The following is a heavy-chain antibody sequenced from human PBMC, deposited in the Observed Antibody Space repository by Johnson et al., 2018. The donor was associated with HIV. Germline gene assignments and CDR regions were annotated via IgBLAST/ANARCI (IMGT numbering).Heavy chain of an antibody. V-gene: IGHV3-30*02. J-gene: IGHJ3*02. CDR3: AKDSSSRMGFPGSDI. CDR2: IRYDGSEK. CDR1: RFTFSSYG. D-gene: IGHD2-2*01. Sequence: QVQLVESGGGVVQPGGSLRLSCAASRFTFSSYGMHWVRQAPGKGLEWVTFIRYDGSEKYFADSVKGRFTISRDNSKNTLYLQMSSLRLEDTALYYCAKDSSSRMGFPGSDIWGPGTMVTVSS.